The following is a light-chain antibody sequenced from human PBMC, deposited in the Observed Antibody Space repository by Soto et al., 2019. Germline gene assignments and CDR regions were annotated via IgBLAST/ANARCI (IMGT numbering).Light chain of an antibody. CDR2: DVS. V-gene: IGLV2-14*01. CDR3: SSYTTGGSYV. Sequence: QSVLTQPASVSGSPGQSITISCTGTSSDVGGYNYVSWYQQHPGKAPKLMIYDVSNRPSGVSNRFSGSKSGNTASLTISGLQAEDEGDYYCSSYTTGGSYVFGTGTKLTVL. CDR1: SSDVGGYNY. J-gene: IGLJ1*01.